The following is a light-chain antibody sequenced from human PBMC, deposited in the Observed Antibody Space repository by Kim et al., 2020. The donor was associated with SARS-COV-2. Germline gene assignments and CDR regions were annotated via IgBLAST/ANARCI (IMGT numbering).Light chain of an antibody. Sequence: DIQMTQSPSTLSASVGDRVTITCRASQCISNWLAWYQHKPGKAPKLLIYDASSLESGVPSRFSGSGSGTEFTLTIGSLQPDDFATYYCQQYNSYSWTFGQGTKVEIK. CDR2: DAS. J-gene: IGKJ1*01. CDR1: QCISNW. CDR3: QQYNSYSWT. V-gene: IGKV1-5*01.